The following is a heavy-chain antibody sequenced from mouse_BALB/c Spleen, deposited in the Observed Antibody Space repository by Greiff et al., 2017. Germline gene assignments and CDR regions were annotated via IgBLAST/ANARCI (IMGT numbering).Heavy chain of an antibody. D-gene: IGHD1-2*01. Sequence: EVKLVESGPGLVKPSQSLSLTCTVTGYSITSDYAWNWIRQFPGNKLEWMGYISYSGSTSYNPSLKSRISITRDTSKNQFFLQLNSVTTEDTATYYCARWSITTATLDYWGQGTTLTVSS. CDR3: ARWSITTATLDY. J-gene: IGHJ2*01. CDR1: GYSITSDYA. V-gene: IGHV3-2*02. CDR2: ISYSGST.